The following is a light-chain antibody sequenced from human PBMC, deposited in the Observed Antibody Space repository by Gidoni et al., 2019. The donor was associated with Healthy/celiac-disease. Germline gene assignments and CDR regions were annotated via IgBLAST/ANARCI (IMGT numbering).Light chain of an antibody. Sequence: EIVLTQSPATLSLSPGERATLSCRASQSVSSYLAWYQQKPGQAPRLLIYDASNRATGIPARFSGSGSGTDFTLTISSLEPEDFAVYYCQQRSNWPPWFGQXTKVEIK. CDR2: DAS. V-gene: IGKV3-11*01. J-gene: IGKJ1*01. CDR1: QSVSSY. CDR3: QQRSNWPPW.